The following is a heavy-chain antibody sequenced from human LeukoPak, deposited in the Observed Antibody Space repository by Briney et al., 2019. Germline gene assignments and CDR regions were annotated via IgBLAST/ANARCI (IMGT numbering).Heavy chain of an antibody. CDR3: ARRGSCGGDCYWFDY. CDR1: GYSFTSYW. D-gene: IGHD2-21*02. CDR2: IYPGDSDT. J-gene: IGHJ4*02. Sequence: PGESLKISCKGSGYSFTSYWIGWVRQMPGKGLEWMGIIYPGDSDTRYSLSFQGQVTISADKSISTAYLQWSSLKASDTAMYYCARRGSCGGDCYWFDYWGQGTLVTVSS. V-gene: IGHV5-51*01.